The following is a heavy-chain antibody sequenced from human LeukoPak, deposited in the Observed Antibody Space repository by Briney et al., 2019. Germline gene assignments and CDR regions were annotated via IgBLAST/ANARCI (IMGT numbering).Heavy chain of an antibody. CDR3: ARRAGAYSHPYDY. CDR1: GFTVSNYE. Sequence: GGSLRLSCAASGFTVSNYEMNWVRQAPGKGVEWVSFIASDHTTHYSDSVKGRFTISRDNSKNTLYLQMNSLRAEDTAVYYCARRAGAYSHPYDYWGQGTLVTVSS. J-gene: IGHJ4*02. CDR2: IASDHTT. V-gene: IGHV3-53*01. D-gene: IGHD4/OR15-4a*01.